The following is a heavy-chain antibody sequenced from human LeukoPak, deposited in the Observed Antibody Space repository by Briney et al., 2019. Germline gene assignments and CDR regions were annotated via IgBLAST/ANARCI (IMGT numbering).Heavy chain of an antibody. CDR2: ISSSGSTI. J-gene: IGHJ2*01. CDR3: VRYYTRQSWYFDL. CDR1: GFTFSSYW. Sequence: GGSLRLSCGASGFTFSSYWMHWIRQAPGKGLEWVSYISSSGSTIYYADSVKGRFTISRDNAKNSLYLQMNSLRAEDTAVYYCVRYYTRQSWYFDLWGRGTLVTVSS. V-gene: IGHV3-11*04. D-gene: IGHD3-10*01.